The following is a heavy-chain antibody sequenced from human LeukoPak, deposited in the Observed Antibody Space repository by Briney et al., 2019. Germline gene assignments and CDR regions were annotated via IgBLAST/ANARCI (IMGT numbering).Heavy chain of an antibody. CDR3: ARDRPPLTPLGSSFWLVVSYMDV. D-gene: IGHD6-6*01. Sequence: GGSLRLSCAASGFTFSSYAMHWVRQAPGKGLEWVAVISYDGSNKYYADSVKGRFTISRDNSKNTLYLQMNSLRAEDAAVYYCARDRPPLTPLGSSFWLVVSYMDVWGKGTTVTVSS. CDR2: ISYDGSNK. V-gene: IGHV3-30*04. J-gene: IGHJ6*03. CDR1: GFTFSSYA.